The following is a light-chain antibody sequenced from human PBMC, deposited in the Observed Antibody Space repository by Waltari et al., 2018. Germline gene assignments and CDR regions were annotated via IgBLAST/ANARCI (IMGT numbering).Light chain of an antibody. CDR1: TSDVGNYDL. V-gene: IGLV2-23*02. J-gene: IGLJ1*01. CDR2: EVK. CDR3: CSYAGRGTYV. Sequence: QSALTQPASVSGTPGQSITISCTGTTSDVGNYDLVSWYQQHPGKAPKLLIWEVKKRPSGVSSRFSGSKSGNTASLTISGLQAEDEADYYCCSYAGRGTYVFGSGTKVTVL.